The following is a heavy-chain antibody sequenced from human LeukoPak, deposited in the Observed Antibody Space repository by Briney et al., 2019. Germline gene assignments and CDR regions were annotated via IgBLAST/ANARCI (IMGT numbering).Heavy chain of an antibody. CDR1: GGSVSSGNFY. Sequence: ASETLSLTCTVSGGSVSSGNFYWTWIRQPAGNQLEWIGRINTSGNTNHNPSLWSRVTISTDTSKNQFSLTLNFVTAADTAVYYCARDRGGDSFDIWGQGTTVTVSS. J-gene: IGHJ3*02. V-gene: IGHV4-61*02. D-gene: IGHD2-21*01. CDR2: INTSGNT. CDR3: ARDRGGDSFDI.